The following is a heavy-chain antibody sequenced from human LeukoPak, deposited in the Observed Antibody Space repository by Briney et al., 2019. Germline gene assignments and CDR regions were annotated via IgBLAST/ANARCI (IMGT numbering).Heavy chain of an antibody. CDR3: AKARGLGIVGAHFDY. Sequence: GGSLRLSCAASGFTFSSYAMSWVRQAPGKGLEWASSIVNSGGTTYYADSVKGRFTISRDNSKNTLYLQMNSLRAEDTAVYYCAKARGLGIVGAHFDYWGQGTLVTVSS. CDR2: IVNSGGTT. J-gene: IGHJ4*02. D-gene: IGHD1-26*01. CDR1: GFTFSSYA. V-gene: IGHV3-23*01.